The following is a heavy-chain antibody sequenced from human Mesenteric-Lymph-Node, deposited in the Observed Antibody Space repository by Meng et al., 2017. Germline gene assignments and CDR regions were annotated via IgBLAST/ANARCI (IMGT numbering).Heavy chain of an antibody. CDR3: ASILLRSYYAQRGGFC. V-gene: IGHV3-7*01. Sequence: GESLKISCAASGFTFSSYWMSWVRQAPGKGLEWVANIKQDGSEKYYVDSVKGRFTISRDNAKNSLYLQMNSLRAEDTAVYYCASILLRSYYAQRGGFCWGQGTLVTVSS. CDR2: IKQDGSEK. J-gene: IGHJ4*02. CDR1: GFTFSSYW. D-gene: IGHD3-10*01.